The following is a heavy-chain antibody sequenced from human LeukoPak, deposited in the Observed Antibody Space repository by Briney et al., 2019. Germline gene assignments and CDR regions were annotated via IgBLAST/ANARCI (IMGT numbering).Heavy chain of an antibody. CDR2: ITGSGGTT. CDR1: GYSISSGYY. J-gene: IGHJ4*02. Sequence: ETLSLTCTVSGYSISSGYYWGWIRQPPGKGLEWVSAITGSGGTTYYADSVKGRFTISRDNSKNTLYLQMNSLRAEDTAVYYCARDRGTDYYDSRNPLDYWGQGTLVTVSS. D-gene: IGHD3-22*01. CDR3: ARDRGTDYYDSRNPLDY. V-gene: IGHV3-23*01.